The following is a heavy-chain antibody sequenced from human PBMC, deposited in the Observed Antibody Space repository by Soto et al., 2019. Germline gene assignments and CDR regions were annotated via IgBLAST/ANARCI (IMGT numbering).Heavy chain of an antibody. CDR2: ISAYNGNT. J-gene: IGHJ5*02. Sequence: ASVKVSCKASGYTFTSYGISWVRQAPGQGLEWMGWISAYNGNTNYAQKLQGRVTMTTDTSTSTAYMELRSLRSDDTAVYYCARDRYSSSRAYWFDPWGQGTLVTVSS. CDR1: GYTFTSYG. D-gene: IGHD6-13*01. CDR3: ARDRYSSSRAYWFDP. V-gene: IGHV1-18*01.